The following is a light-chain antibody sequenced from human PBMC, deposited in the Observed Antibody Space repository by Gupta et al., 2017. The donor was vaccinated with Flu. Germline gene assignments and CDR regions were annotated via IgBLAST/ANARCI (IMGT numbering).Light chain of an antibody. J-gene: IGKJ1*01. CDR2: GAS. CDR3: QQYNNWPPVT. Sequence: EIVLTQSPATLSVSPGERATLSCRASQSVSSNLAWYQQKPGQAPRLLIYGASTRATGIPARFSGSGSGTEFTLTTSSLQSEDFAVDYCQQYNNWPPVTFGQGTKVEIK. V-gene: IGKV3-15*01. CDR1: QSVSSN.